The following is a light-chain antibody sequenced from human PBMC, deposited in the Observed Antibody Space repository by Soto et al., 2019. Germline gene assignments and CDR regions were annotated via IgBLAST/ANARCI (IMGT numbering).Light chain of an antibody. V-gene: IGKV3-20*01. CDR2: GAS. CDR1: QSVSSSY. Sequence: EIVLTQSPGTLSLSPGERATLSCRASQSVSSSYLAWYQQKPGQAPRLLIYGASSRATGIPDRFSGSGSGKDFTLTLSSLEPEDFAVYYCQQYGSSPITFGQGTRLEIK. J-gene: IGKJ5*01. CDR3: QQYGSSPIT.